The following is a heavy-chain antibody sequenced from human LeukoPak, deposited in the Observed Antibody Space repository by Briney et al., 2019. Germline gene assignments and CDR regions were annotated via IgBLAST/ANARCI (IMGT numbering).Heavy chain of an antibody. CDR3: ARVLRGTSTEYTDAFDV. CDR2: INHSGNT. V-gene: IGHV4-34*01. D-gene: IGHD2/OR15-2a*01. CDR1: GGSFSGHY. J-gene: IGHJ3*01. Sequence: SETLSLTCAVYGGSFSGHYWSWIRQPPGKGLEWISEINHSGNTHNNPSLKSRVTISVDTAKNQFSLRLSSVTAADTAVYFCARVLRGTSTEYTDAFDVWGQGTMVTVSS.